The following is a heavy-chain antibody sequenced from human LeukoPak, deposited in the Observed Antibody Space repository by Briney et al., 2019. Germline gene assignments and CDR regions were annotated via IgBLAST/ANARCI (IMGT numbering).Heavy chain of an antibody. J-gene: IGHJ4*02. Sequence: SQTLSLTCAISGDRVSSNSAAWNWLRQSPSRGLEWLGRTSYRSKWYNDYAVSVKGRITINPDTSKNQFSLQLNSVTPEDTAVYFCARGWSLFDYWGQGTLVTVSS. CDR3: ARGWSLFDY. CDR2: TSYRSKWYN. V-gene: IGHV6-1*01. D-gene: IGHD6-13*01. CDR1: GDRVSSNSAA.